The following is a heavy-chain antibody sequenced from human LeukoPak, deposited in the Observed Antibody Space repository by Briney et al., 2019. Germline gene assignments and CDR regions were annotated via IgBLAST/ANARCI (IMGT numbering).Heavy chain of an antibody. Sequence: GGSLRLSCAASGFTFSSYSMNWVRQAPGKGLEWVSSISSSSYIYYADSVKGRFTISRDNAKNSLYLQMNSLRAEDTAVYYCARDMRGYYPNWFDPWGQGTLVTVSS. CDR2: ISSSSYI. D-gene: IGHD3-3*01. V-gene: IGHV3-21*01. CDR3: ARDMRGYYPNWFDP. J-gene: IGHJ5*02. CDR1: GFTFSSYS.